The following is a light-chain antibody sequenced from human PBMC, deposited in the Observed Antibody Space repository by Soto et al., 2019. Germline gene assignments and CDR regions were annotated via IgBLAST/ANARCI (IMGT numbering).Light chain of an antibody. Sequence: EIVLTQSPATLSLSPGERATLSCRASQSVINYLAWYQQKPGQAPRLLIYGASNRATGIPARFTGSGSGTDFTLTISSLEPEDFAVYYCQHRGEWPRTFGQGTKSEIK. CDR2: GAS. CDR3: QHRGEWPRT. J-gene: IGKJ2*01. V-gene: IGKV3-11*01. CDR1: QSVINY.